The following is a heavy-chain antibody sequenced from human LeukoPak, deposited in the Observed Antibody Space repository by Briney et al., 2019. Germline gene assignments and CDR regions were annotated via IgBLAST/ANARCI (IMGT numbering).Heavy chain of an antibody. D-gene: IGHD2-8*02. J-gene: IGHJ6*02. Sequence: PSETLSLTCAVSGGSICSGGYSGSWMRQPPGKGLVWIGYIYHSGSTYYNPSLKSRVTISVDRSKNQFSLKLSSVTAADTAVYYCARVLSTYYYYGMDVWGQGTTVTVSS. CDR1: GGSICSGGYS. CDR3: ARVLSTYYYYGMDV. CDR2: IYHSGST. V-gene: IGHV4-30-2*01.